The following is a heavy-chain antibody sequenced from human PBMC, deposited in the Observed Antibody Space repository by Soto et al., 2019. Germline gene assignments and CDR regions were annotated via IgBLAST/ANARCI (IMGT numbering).Heavy chain of an antibody. Sequence: GESLKISCKGSGYSFTSYWIGWVRQMPGKGLEWMGIIYPGDSDTRYSPSFQGQVTISADKSISTAYLHWSSLRASDTAIYFCARGYVFNSSRHYPASLLARGQAIVVNV. CDR3: ARGYVFNSSRHYPASLLA. V-gene: IGHV5-51*01. CDR2: IYPGDSDT. D-gene: IGHD3-22*01. CDR1: GYSFTSYW. J-gene: IGHJ4*02.